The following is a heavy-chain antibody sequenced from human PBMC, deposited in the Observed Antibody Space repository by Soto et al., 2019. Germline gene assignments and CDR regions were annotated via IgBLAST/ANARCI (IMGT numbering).Heavy chain of an antibody. CDR1: GGSISSGGYY. CDR2: IYYSGST. CDR3: ARDPSYYGSGGNYYYGMDV. V-gene: IGHV4-31*03. D-gene: IGHD3-10*01. Sequence: LSLTCTVSGGSISSGGYYWSWIRQHPGKGLEWIGYIYYSGSTYYNPSLKSRVTISVDTSKNQFSLKLSSVTAADTAVYYCARDPSYYGSGGNYYYGMDVWGQGTTVTVYS. J-gene: IGHJ6*02.